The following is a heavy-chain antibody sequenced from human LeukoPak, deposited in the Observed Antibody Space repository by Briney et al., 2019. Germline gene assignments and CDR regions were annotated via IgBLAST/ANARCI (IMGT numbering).Heavy chain of an antibody. J-gene: IGHJ4*02. CDR1: GFAFSAYA. CDR2: FSGRDDKT. D-gene: IGHD6-13*01. Sequence: GGSLRLSCAASGFAFSAYAMSWVRQAPGKGLEWVSAFSGRDDKTYYADSVKGRFTISRDNSKNTLYLQMNSLRAEDTAIYYCAKEELAYGYSSSWQFDDWGQGTLVTASS. CDR3: AKEELAYGYSSSWQFDD. V-gene: IGHV3-23*01.